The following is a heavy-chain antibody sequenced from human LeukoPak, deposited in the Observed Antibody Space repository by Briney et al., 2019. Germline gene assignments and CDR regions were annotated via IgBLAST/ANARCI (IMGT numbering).Heavy chain of an antibody. D-gene: IGHD5-24*01. Sequence: GGSLRLSCAASGFPFSSYWMSWVRQAPGKGLEWVANLNEDGSKRYYVASVKGRFTISRDNAKNSLYLQMDSLTVEDTATYYCARDGRGGFIDYWGQGTLVTVSS. CDR1: GFPFSSYW. CDR3: ARDGRGGFIDY. J-gene: IGHJ4*02. V-gene: IGHV3-7*01. CDR2: LNEDGSKR.